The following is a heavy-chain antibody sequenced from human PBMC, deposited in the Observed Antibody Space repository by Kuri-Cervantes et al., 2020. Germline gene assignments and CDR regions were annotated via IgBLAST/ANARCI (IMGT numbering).Heavy chain of an antibody. V-gene: IGHV3-30-3*01. D-gene: IGHD6-19*01. CDR1: GFTFSSYA. Sequence: GESLKISCAASGFTFSSYAMHWVRQAPGKGLEWVAVISYDGSNKYYADSVKDRFTISRDNAKNSLYLQMNSLRAEDTAVYYCARTHQVAGTTGSGYWGQGTLVTVSS. J-gene: IGHJ4*02. CDR2: ISYDGSNK. CDR3: ARTHQVAGTTGSGY.